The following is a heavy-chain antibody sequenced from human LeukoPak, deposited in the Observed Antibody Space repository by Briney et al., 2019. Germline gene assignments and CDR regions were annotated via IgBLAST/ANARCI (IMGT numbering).Heavy chain of an antibody. CDR3: ARDLGDIVVVPAAMPFDY. CDR2: IWHDGSNK. V-gene: IGHV3-33*01. Sequence: GGSLRLSPAPSGFTSSSYGMHWVRQAPGKGLEWVAVIWHDGSNKYYADSVKGRFTISRDNSKNTLYLQMNSLRAEDTAVYYCARDLGDIVVVPAAMPFDYWGQGTLVTVSS. CDR1: GFTSSSYG. D-gene: IGHD2-2*01. J-gene: IGHJ4*02.